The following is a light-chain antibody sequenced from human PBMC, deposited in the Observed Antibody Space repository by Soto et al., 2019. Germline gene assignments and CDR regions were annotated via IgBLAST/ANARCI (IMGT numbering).Light chain of an antibody. Sequence: DIQMTQSPSSLSASVGDRVTITCRASQSIGTWLAWYQQKPGKAPNLLIYKASSLQSGVPSRFSGSGSGTEFTLTISSLQPDDFATYYCQQYNSYLITFGQGTRLEIK. CDR1: QSIGTW. V-gene: IGKV1-5*03. CDR2: KAS. CDR3: QQYNSYLIT. J-gene: IGKJ5*01.